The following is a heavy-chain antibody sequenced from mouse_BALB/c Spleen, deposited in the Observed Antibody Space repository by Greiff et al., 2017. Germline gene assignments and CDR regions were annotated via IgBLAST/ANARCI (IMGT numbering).Heavy chain of an antibody. V-gene: IGHV1-9*01. CDR1: GYTFSSYW. CDR2: ILPGSGST. D-gene: IGHD2-14*01. CDR3: ARCYRYDGTWFAY. J-gene: IGHJ3*01. Sequence: QVQLQQSGAELMKPGASVKISCKATGYTFSSYWIEWVKQRPGHGLEWIGEILPGSGSTNYNEKFKGKATFTADTSSNTAYMQLSSLTSEDSAVYYCARCYRYDGTWFAYWGQGTLVTVSA.